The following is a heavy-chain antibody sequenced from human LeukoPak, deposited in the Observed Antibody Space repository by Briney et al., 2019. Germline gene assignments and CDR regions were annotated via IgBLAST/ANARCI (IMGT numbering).Heavy chain of an antibody. D-gene: IGHD3-3*01. J-gene: IGHJ4*02. CDR1: GFXLSSYW. CDR2: IKQDGSEK. CDR3: ARTDFWSGYHRGYFDY. V-gene: IGHV3-7*05. Sequence: GGSLRLSCAVSGFXLSSYWITWVRQAPGKGLEWVAKIKQDGSEKYYVDSMKGRFTISRDNAKNSLYLQMNSLRAEDTAVYYCARTDFWSGYHRGYFDYWGQGTLVTVSS.